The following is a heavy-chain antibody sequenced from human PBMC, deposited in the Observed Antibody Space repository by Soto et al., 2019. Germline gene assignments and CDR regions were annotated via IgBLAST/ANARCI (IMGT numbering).Heavy chain of an antibody. CDR3: GKYSGRYPVFNGMSV. D-gene: IGHD1-26*01. Sequence: EVQLLESGGGLVQPGGSLRLSCAASGFPFSTSAMNWVRQAPGKGLEWVSIISDISDAAHYAESVKGRFTSSRDNSKNTLYLQMNSLRAEVTALYYCGKYSGRYPVFNGMSVWGQGTTVTVSS. J-gene: IGHJ6*02. V-gene: IGHV3-23*01. CDR1: GFPFSTSA. CDR2: ISDISDAA.